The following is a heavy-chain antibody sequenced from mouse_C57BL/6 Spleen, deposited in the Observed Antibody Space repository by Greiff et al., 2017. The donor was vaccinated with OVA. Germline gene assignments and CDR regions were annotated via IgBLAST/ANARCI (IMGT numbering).Heavy chain of an antibody. CDR3: ARPDYGSSYWYFDV. Sequence: VMLVESGGGLVKPGGSLKLSCAASGFPFSDYGLHWVRQAPETGLDWVAYISSGSSTIYYAATVKGRFTLSRDNAKHTLFLQMTSLRSEDTAMYYCARPDYGSSYWYFDVWGTGTTVTVSS. V-gene: IGHV5-17*01. J-gene: IGHJ1*03. CDR1: GFPFSDYG. D-gene: IGHD1-1*01. CDR2: ISSGSSTI.